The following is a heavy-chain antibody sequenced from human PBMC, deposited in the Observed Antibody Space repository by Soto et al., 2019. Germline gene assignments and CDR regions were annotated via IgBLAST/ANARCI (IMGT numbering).Heavy chain of an antibody. CDR1: GGSILSYY. V-gene: IGHV4-4*07. Sequence: PSETLSLTCTVSGGSILSYYWSWIRHPAGQGLEWIGRIYTSGSTNYNPSLKSRVTMSVDTSKNQFSLKLSSVTAADTAVYYCARANPFSNWNYSNYYFDYWGQGTLVTVSS. CDR2: IYTSGST. D-gene: IGHD1-7*01. J-gene: IGHJ4*02. CDR3: ARANPFSNWNYSNYYFDY.